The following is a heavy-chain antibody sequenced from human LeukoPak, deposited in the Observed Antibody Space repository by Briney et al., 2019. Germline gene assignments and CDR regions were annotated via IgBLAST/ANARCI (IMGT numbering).Heavy chain of an antibody. Sequence: GGSLRLSCAASGFTFSSYAMSWVRQAPGKGLEWVSAISGSGGSTYYADSVKGRFTISRDDSKNTLYLQMNSLRAEDTAVYYCANVVYYYNSSGHHPRGNWGQGTLVTFSS. CDR2: ISGSGGST. V-gene: IGHV3-23*01. CDR1: GFTFSSYA. CDR3: ANVVYYYNSSGHHPRGN. J-gene: IGHJ4*02. D-gene: IGHD3-22*01.